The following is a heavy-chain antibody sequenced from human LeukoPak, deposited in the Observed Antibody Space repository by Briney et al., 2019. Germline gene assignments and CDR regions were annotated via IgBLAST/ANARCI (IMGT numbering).Heavy chain of an antibody. CDR2: INSDGSST. Sequence: GGSLRLSCAASGFTFSSYWMHWVRQAPGKGLVWVSRINSDGSSTSYADSVKGRFIISRDNSKNTLYLQMNSLRVDDTAVYFCARRAGALYYYDTSGPFDHWGRGTLVTVSS. CDR1: GFTFSSYW. CDR3: ARRAGALYYYDTSGPFDH. D-gene: IGHD3-22*01. V-gene: IGHV3-74*01. J-gene: IGHJ4*02.